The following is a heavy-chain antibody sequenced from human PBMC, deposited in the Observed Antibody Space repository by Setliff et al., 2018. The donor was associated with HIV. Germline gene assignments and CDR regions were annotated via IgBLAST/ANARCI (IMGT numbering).Heavy chain of an antibody. J-gene: IGHJ6*03. CDR2: INPSGGST. V-gene: IGHV1-46*01. Sequence: ASVKVSCKASGYTFTNFYTHWVRQAPGQGLEWLGMINPSGGSTTYAQKFQGRVTMTSDMSTSTVYMDLSSLGSEDTAMYYCARGGQYSGDYLPRDYYMDVWGKGTTVTVSS. D-gene: IGHD1-26*01. CDR1: GYTFTNFY. CDR3: ARGGQYSGDYLPRDYYMDV.